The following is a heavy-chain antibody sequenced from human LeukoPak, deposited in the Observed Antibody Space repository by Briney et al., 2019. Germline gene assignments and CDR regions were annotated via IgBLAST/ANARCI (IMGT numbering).Heavy chain of an antibody. J-gene: IGHJ2*01. CDR2: IWSDATNE. Sequence: PGTSLRLSCEASGFTFSHFGMHWVRQAPGKGLEWVAVIWSDATNEYYADSVKGRFTISRDNSKHTLYLQMSSLRAEDTAVYYCASGLAVTATTYWYFDLWGRGTLVTVSS. CDR1: GFTFSHFG. D-gene: IGHD2-21*02. CDR3: ASGLAVTATTYWYFDL. V-gene: IGHV3-33*01.